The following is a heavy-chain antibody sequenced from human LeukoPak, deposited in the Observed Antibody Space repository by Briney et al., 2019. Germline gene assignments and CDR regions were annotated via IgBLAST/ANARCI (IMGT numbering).Heavy chain of an antibody. CDR1: GDSISRGSYY. J-gene: IGHJ4*02. V-gene: IGHV4-39*01. CDR3: ARRGLGATGSDY. Sequence: KASETLSLTCTVSGDSISRGSYYWDWIRQPPGKGLDWIGSIYSSGSTYYSPSLKSRVTISVETSSNQFSLKLSSVTAEDMAVYYCARRGLGATGSDYWGQGTLVTVSS. CDR2: IYSSGST. D-gene: IGHD1-26*01.